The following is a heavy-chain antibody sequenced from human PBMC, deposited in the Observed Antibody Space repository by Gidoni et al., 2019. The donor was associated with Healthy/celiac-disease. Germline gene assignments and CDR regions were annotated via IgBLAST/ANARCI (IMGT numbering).Heavy chain of an antibody. CDR3: AKGTGIQLWLDYFQH. V-gene: IGHV3-9*01. J-gene: IGHJ1*01. Sequence: EVQLVESGGGLVQPGRSLRLSCAASGFTFDDYAMHWGRQAPGKGLEWVSGISWNSGSIGYADSGKGRVTISRDNAKNSLYLQMNSLRAEDTALYYCAKGTGIQLWLDYFQHWGQGTLVTVSS. D-gene: IGHD5-18*01. CDR2: ISWNSGSI. CDR1: GFTFDDYA.